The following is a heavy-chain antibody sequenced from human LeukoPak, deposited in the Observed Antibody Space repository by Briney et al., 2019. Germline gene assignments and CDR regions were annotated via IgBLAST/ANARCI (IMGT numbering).Heavy chain of an antibody. J-gene: IGHJ4*02. V-gene: IGHV3-23*01. Sequence: GGSLRLSCAVSGFTFSSYAMGWVRQAPGKGLEWVSTISGSGGSTYYADSVKGRFTISRDNSKNTLYLQMNSLRAEDTAIYYCAKLSGSGVAAMIVVMPFYFDYWGQGTLVTVSS. D-gene: IGHD3-22*01. CDR2: ISGSGGST. CDR1: GFTFSSYA. CDR3: AKLSGSGVAAMIVVMPFYFDY.